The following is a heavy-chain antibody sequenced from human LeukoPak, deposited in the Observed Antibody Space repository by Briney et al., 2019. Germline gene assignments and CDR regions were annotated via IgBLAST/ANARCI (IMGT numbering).Heavy chain of an antibody. J-gene: IGHJ6*02. CDR3: ATSEMATIEGGMDV. V-gene: IGHV4-59*01. Sequence: PSETLSLTCTVSGGSISSYYWSWIRQPPGKGLEWIGYIYYSGSTNYNPSLKSRVTISVDTSKNQFSLKLSSVTAADTAVYYCATSEMATIEGGMDVWGQGTMVTVSS. CDR1: GGSISSYY. D-gene: IGHD5-24*01. CDR2: IYYSGST.